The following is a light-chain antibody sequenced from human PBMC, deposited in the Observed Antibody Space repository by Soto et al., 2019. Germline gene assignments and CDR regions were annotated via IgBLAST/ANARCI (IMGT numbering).Light chain of an antibody. CDR2: EVT. CDR3: SSYTSSNTLI. Sequence: SVLTQPASVSGSPGQSITISCTGTSSDVGGYNYVSWFQQSPGKAPKVMIYEVTNRPSGVSNRFSGSKSGNTASLTISGLQAQEEADYYCSSYTSSNTLIFGRGTKVTVL. V-gene: IGLV2-14*01. CDR1: SSDVGGYNY. J-gene: IGLJ6*01.